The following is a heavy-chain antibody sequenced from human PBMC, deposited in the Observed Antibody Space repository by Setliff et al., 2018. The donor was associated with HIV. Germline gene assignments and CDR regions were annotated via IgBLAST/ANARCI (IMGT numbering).Heavy chain of an antibody. D-gene: IGHD2-15*01. Sequence: SETLSLTCGVYGGSLSDYYWSWISQPPGKGLEWIGEINHSGSSNYNPSLKSRVTISVDTSKNQLSLNVTSVTAADTAVYYCARSSRGYCSGGSCYGFDPWGQGNLVTVSS. CDR2: INHSGSS. CDR1: GGSLSDYY. CDR3: ARSSRGYCSGGSCYGFDP. V-gene: IGHV4-34*01. J-gene: IGHJ5*02.